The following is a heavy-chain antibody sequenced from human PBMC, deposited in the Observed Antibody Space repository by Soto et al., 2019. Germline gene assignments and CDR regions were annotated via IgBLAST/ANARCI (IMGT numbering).Heavy chain of an antibody. Sequence: QVQLVESGGGVVQPGRSLRLSCAASGFTFDSYGMHWVRQAPGKGLEWAAVISSDGNNKYYADSVKGRFTISRDNFKNTLYLQMSSLRADDTAVYYCAKDLLPNTVTTCGSWGQGTLVTVSS. J-gene: IGHJ5*02. CDR3: AKDLLPNTVTTCGS. CDR2: ISSDGNNK. CDR1: GFTFDSYG. V-gene: IGHV3-30*18. D-gene: IGHD4-17*01.